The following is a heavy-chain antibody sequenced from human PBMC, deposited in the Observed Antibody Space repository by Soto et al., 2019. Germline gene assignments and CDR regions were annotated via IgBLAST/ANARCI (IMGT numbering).Heavy chain of an antibody. J-gene: IGHJ6*02. Sequence: SETLSLTCTVSGGSISSGGYYWSWIRQHPGKGLEWIGYIYYSGSTYYNPSLKSRVTISVDTSKNQFSLKLSSVTAADTAVYYCARDYGDYYYYGMDVWGQGTTVTV. CDR2: IYYSGST. CDR1: GGSISSGGYY. D-gene: IGHD4-17*01. V-gene: IGHV4-31*03. CDR3: ARDYGDYYYYGMDV.